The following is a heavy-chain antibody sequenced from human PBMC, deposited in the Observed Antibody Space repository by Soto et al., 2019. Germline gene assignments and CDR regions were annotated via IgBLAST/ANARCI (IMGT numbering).Heavy chain of an antibody. CDR3: TKSQGPVGTVTRYTVPYSSFYFDL. V-gene: IGHV3-53*01. J-gene: IGHJ4*02. CDR2: IYSGAKT. D-gene: IGHD1-26*01. Sequence: GGSLRLSCAASGFTVSSNCMSWVRQAPGKGLELVSLIYSGAKTNYADSVKGRFTISRDNSKNTVYLQMSSLRPEDTAIYYCTKSQGPVGTVTRYTVPYSSFYFDLWGQGTQVTVSS. CDR1: GFTVSSNC.